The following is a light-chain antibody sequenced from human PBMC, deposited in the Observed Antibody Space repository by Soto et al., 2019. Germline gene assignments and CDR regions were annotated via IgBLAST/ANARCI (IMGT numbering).Light chain of an antibody. CDR3: QQRSNWPLT. J-gene: IGKJ4*01. Sequence: EIVLTQSPATLSLSPGERATLSCRASQSVSSYLAWYQQKPGQAPRLLIYDASNRATGIPARFSGSGSRTVFTLTISSLDAEDFAFYYWQQRSNWPLTFGGGTKVEIK. CDR1: QSVSSY. CDR2: DAS. V-gene: IGKV3-11*01.